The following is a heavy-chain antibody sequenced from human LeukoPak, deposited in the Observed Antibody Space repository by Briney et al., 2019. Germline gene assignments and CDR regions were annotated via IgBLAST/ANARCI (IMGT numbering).Heavy chain of an antibody. D-gene: IGHD6-6*01. CDR2: IKQDGSEK. Sequence: GGSLRLSCAASGFTFSSYWMNWVRQAPGKGLEWVANIKQDGSEKYYVDSVKGRFIISRDNAKNSLYLQMSSLRVEDTAVYYCTRDPRHFDSCGQGTLVTVSS. V-gene: IGHV3-7*01. CDR1: GFTFSSYW. CDR3: TRDPRHFDS. J-gene: IGHJ5*01.